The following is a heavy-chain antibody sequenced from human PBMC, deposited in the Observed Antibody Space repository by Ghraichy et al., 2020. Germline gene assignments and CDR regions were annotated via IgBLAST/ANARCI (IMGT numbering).Heavy chain of an antibody. Sequence: ASVKVSCKASGYTFTSYGISWVRQAPGQGLEWMGWISAYNGNTNYAQKLQGRVTMTTDTSTSTAYMELRSLRSDDTAVYYCARSYCGGDCFIDAFDIWGQGTMVTVSS. D-gene: IGHD2-21*02. J-gene: IGHJ3*02. CDR1: GYTFTSYG. CDR2: ISAYNGNT. V-gene: IGHV1-18*01. CDR3: ARSYCGGDCFIDAFDI.